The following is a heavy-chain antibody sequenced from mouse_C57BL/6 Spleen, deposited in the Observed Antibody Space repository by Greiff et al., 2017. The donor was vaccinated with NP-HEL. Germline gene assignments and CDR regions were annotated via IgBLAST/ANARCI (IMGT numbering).Heavy chain of an antibody. V-gene: IGHV14-4*01. CDR1: GFNIKDDY. Sequence: VQLKQSGAELVRPGASVKLSCTASGFNIKDDYMHWVKQRPEQGLEWIGWIDPENGDTEYASKFQGKATITADTSSNTAYLQLSSLTSEDTAVYYCTMGRIYFDYWGQGTTLTVSS. J-gene: IGHJ2*01. D-gene: IGHD4-1*01. CDR3: TMGRIYFDY. CDR2: IDPENGDT.